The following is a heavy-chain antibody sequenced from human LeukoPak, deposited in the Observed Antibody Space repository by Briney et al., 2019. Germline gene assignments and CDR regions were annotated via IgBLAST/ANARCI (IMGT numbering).Heavy chain of an antibody. D-gene: IGHD3-22*01. CDR3: ARHRMYYYDSSGRGVADAFDI. V-gene: IGHV4-39*01. CDR1: GGSISSSSYY. Sequence: TSETLSLTCTVSGGSISSSSYYWGWIRQPPGKGLEWIGSIYYSGSTYYNPSLKSRVTISVDTSKNQFPLKLSSVTAADTAVYYCARHRMYYYDSSGRGVADAFDIWGQGTMVTVSS. J-gene: IGHJ3*02. CDR2: IYYSGST.